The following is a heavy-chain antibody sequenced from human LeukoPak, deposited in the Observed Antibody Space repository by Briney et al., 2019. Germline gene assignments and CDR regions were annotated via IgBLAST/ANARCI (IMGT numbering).Heavy chain of an antibody. Sequence: GGSLRLSCAASGFNFSSYWMSWGRQAPGKGLEWVANIKQDGSEKYYVDSVKGRFTISRDNAKNSLYLQMNSLRAEDTAVYYCASTQRFGELLSGYWGQGTLVTVSS. CDR3: ASTQRFGELLSGY. V-gene: IGHV3-7*01. J-gene: IGHJ4*02. D-gene: IGHD3-10*01. CDR2: IKQDGSEK. CDR1: GFNFSSYW.